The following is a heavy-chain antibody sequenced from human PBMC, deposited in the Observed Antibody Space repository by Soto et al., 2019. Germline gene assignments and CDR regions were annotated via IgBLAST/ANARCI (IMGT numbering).Heavy chain of an antibody. CDR2: ISSNSAYI. Sequence: GGSLRLSCAASGFTFSSYAMSWVRQAPGKGLEWVSTISSNSAYIYYTDALRSRFTISRDNAKNSLHLQMNSLRAEDTAVYYCTRDASRDSSARGWFDPWGPGTLVTVSS. CDR1: GFTFSSYA. D-gene: IGHD6-13*01. CDR3: TRDASRDSSARGWFDP. J-gene: IGHJ5*02. V-gene: IGHV3-21*01.